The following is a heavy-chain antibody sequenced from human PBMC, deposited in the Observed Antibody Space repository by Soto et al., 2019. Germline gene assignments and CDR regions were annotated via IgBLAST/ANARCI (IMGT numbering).Heavy chain of an antibody. Sequence: PGESLKISCKGSGYSFTSYWIGWLRQMPGKGLEWMGIIFPDDSDTKYSPSFQGQVIISADRSITTAYLQMSSLKASDTAMYYCARTSAAGKYYYGMDVWGQGTTVTVSS. CDR3: ARTSAAGKYYYGMDV. CDR1: GYSFTSYW. CDR2: IFPDDSDT. V-gene: IGHV5-51*01. J-gene: IGHJ6*02. D-gene: IGHD6-13*01.